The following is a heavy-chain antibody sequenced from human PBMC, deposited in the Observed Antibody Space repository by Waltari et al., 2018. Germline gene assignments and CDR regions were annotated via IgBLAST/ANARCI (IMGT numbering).Heavy chain of an antibody. CDR1: GFTFSSYG. J-gene: IGHJ5*02. V-gene: IGHV3-30*18. CDR3: AKEYNWNPSYNWFDP. Sequence: QVQLVESGGGVVQPGRSLRLSCAASGFTFSSYGMHWVRQAPGKGLEWVAVISYDGSNKYYADSVKGRFTISRDNSKNTLYLQMNSLRAEDTAVYYCAKEYNWNPSYNWFDPWGQGTLVTVSS. CDR2: ISYDGSNK. D-gene: IGHD1-20*01.